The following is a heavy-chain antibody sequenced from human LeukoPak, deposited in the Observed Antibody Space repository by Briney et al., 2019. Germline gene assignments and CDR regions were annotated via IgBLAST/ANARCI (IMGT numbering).Heavy chain of an antibody. Sequence: SETLSLTCAVYGGSFSGYYWSWIRQPPGKGLEWIGEINHSGSTNYNPSLKSRVTISVDTSKNQFSLKLSSVTAADTAVYYCARGPYSYYYGSGSYYIYWGQGTLVTVSS. CDR2: INHSGST. D-gene: IGHD3-10*01. CDR1: GGSFSGYY. J-gene: IGHJ4*02. V-gene: IGHV4-34*01. CDR3: ARGPYSYYYGSGSYYIY.